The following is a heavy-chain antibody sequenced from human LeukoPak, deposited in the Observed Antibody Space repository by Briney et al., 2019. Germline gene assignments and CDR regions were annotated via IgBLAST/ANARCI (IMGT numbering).Heavy chain of an antibody. CDR1: GYTFTSYG. D-gene: IGHD3-10*01. V-gene: IGHV1-2*02. CDR3: ARGGATMIRGLIITDDY. Sequence: AASVKVSCKASGYTFTSYGISWVRQAPGQGLEWMGWINPNSGGTNYAQKFQGRVTMTRDTSISTAYMELSRLRSDDTAVYYCARGGATMIRGLIITDDYWGQGTLVTVSS. J-gene: IGHJ4*02. CDR2: INPNSGGT.